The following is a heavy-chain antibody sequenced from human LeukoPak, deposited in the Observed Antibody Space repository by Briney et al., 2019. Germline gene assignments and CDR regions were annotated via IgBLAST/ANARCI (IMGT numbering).Heavy chain of an antibody. Sequence: PSETLSLTCAVYGGSFSGYYWSWIRQPPGKGLEWIGEINHSGSTNYNPSLKSRVTISVDTSKNQFSLKLSSVTAADTAVYYCATMGGFLGNPDYWGQGTLVTVSS. CDR1: GGSFSGYY. J-gene: IGHJ4*02. D-gene: IGHD3-3*01. CDR2: INHSGST. CDR3: ATMGGFLGNPDY. V-gene: IGHV4-34*01.